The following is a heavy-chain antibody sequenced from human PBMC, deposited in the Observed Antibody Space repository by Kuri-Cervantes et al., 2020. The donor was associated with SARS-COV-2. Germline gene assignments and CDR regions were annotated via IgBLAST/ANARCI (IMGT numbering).Heavy chain of an antibody. V-gene: IGHV3-21*01. D-gene: IGHD2-2*01. CDR1: GFTFDDYG. CDR3: ARYCSSTSCHRRPGVFDY. CDR2: ISSSSSQR. Sequence: GGSLRLSCAASGFTFDDYGMSWVRQAPGKGLEWVSSISSSSSQRFYVDSVKGRFTISRDNAKNSLYLQMNSLRAEDTAVYYCARYCSSTSCHRRPGVFDYWGQGTLVTVSS. J-gene: IGHJ4*02.